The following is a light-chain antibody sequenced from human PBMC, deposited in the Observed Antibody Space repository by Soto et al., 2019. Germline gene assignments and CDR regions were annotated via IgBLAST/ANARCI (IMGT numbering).Light chain of an antibody. J-gene: IGKJ1*01. V-gene: IGKV1-5*01. CDR3: QQYNSYFTWT. CDR1: QSISSW. Sequence: PITLYPFSLSASLRDSDSLTYRASQSISSWLAWYQQKPRKAPKLLIYDASSLESGVPSRFSGSGSGTEFTLTISSLQPDDFATYYCQQYNSYFTWTFGQGTKVDIK. CDR2: DAS.